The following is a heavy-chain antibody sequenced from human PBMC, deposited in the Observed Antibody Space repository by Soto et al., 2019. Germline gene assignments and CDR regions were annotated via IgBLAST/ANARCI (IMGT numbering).Heavy chain of an antibody. CDR1: GYTFNSFT. CDR2: IVPLFGTP. CDR3: ARAREPEYSSAIFFDI. V-gene: IGHV1-69*06. Sequence: SVKVSCKASGYTFNSFTISWVRQAPGRGLEWMGAIVPLFGTPNYAQNFQGRVTITADKSSSTAYMELSSLTDEDTAVYYCARAREPEYSSAIFFDIWGQGALVTVSS. D-gene: IGHD5-18*01. J-gene: IGHJ4*02.